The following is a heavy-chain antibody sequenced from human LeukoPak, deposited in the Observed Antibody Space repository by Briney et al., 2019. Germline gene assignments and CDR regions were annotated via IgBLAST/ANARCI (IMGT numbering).Heavy chain of an antibody. D-gene: IGHD2-21*01. Sequence: PSETLSLTCAVSGYSISSGYWWSWVRQPPGKGLEWIGEISHSGSTNYNPSLKSRVTISADESKNQFFLKLNSVTAADTAVYYCTRNAAYCLDFWGQGTPVTVSS. CDR1: GYSISSGYW. V-gene: IGHV4-4*02. CDR2: ISHSGST. J-gene: IGHJ4*02. CDR3: TRNAAYCLDF.